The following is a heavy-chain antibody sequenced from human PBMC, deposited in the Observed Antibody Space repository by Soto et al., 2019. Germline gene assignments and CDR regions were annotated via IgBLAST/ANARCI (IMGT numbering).Heavy chain of an antibody. D-gene: IGHD2-2*01. Sequence: EVQLLESGGGLVQPGGSLRLSCSASGFTFSNYAMSWVRQAPGKGLEWVSAISGSGGSTYYADSAKGRFTISRDNSKNTLYLQMNSLRPEDTALYYCAKATRYCSSASCYPTNVAFNHWGQGALVTVSS. CDR1: GFTFSNYA. J-gene: IGHJ4*02. CDR3: AKATRYCSSASCYPTNVAFNH. CDR2: ISGSGGST. V-gene: IGHV3-23*01.